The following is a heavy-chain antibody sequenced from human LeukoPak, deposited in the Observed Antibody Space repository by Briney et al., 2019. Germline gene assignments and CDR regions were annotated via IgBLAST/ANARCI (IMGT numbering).Heavy chain of an antibody. CDR3: ARDHYGDYMDY. CDR2: INHSGST. J-gene: IGHJ4*02. Sequence: PSETLSLTCAVYGGSFSGYYWSWIRQPPGKGLEWIGEINHSGSTNYNPSLKSRVTISVDTSKNQFSLKLSSVTAADTAVYYRARDHYGDYMDYWGQGTLVTVSS. D-gene: IGHD4-17*01. CDR1: GGSFSGYY. V-gene: IGHV4-34*01.